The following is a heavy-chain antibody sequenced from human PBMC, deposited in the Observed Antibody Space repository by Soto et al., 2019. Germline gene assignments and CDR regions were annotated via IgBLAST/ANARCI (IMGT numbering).Heavy chain of an antibody. V-gene: IGHV3-30*18. D-gene: IGHD1-1*01. Sequence: GGSLRLSCAASGFTFSDYGMDWVRQAPGKGLEWVALISYDGNNKDYADSVKGRFTISRDNFKNTLYLQMKSLRGEDSGVYYCAKAVFGLFASAVHWDDYYYGMDLWGQGTTVSVSS. CDR2: ISYDGNNK. J-gene: IGHJ6*01. CDR1: GFTFSDYG. CDR3: AKAVFGLFASAVHWDDYYYGMDL.